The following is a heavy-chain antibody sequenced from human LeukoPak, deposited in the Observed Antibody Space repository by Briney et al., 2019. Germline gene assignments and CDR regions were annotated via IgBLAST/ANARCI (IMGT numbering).Heavy chain of an antibody. CDR1: GYTFTSYG. D-gene: IGHD6-13*01. J-gene: IGHJ6*03. V-gene: IGHV1-18*01. CDR2: ISAYNGNT. CDR3: ARDRYSSSWHAYYYYYYMAV. Sequence: ASVKVSCKASGYTFTSYGISWVRQAPGQGLEWMGWISAYNGNTKYAQKLQGRVTMTTDTSTSTAYMELRSLRSDDTAVYYCARDRYSSSWHAYYYYYYMAVWGKGTTVTVSS.